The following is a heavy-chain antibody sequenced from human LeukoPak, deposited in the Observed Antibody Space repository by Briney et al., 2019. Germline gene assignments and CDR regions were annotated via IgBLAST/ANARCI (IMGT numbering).Heavy chain of an antibody. CDR3: ARATIAVAEHFDY. D-gene: IGHD6-19*01. Sequence: PGGSLRPSCAASGFTFSDYYMSWIRQAPGKGLEWVSYISSSSSYTNYADSVKGRFTISRDNAKNSLYLQMNSLRAEDTAVYYCARATIAVAEHFDYWGQGTLVTVSS. V-gene: IGHV3-11*06. CDR2: ISSSSSYT. CDR1: GFTFSDYY. J-gene: IGHJ4*02.